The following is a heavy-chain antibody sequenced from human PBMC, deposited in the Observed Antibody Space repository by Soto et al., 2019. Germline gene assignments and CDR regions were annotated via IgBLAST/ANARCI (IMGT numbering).Heavy chain of an antibody. CDR3: ARQTEYYYGSGSYCRYFDY. D-gene: IGHD3-10*01. Sequence: PSETLSLTCTVSGGSISSSSYYWGWIRQPPGKGLEWIGSIYYSGSTYYNPSLKSRVTISVDTSKNQFSLKLSSVTAADTAVYYCARQTEYYYGSGSYCRYFDYWGQGTLVTVSS. CDR2: IYYSGST. CDR1: GGSISSSSYY. V-gene: IGHV4-39*01. J-gene: IGHJ4*02.